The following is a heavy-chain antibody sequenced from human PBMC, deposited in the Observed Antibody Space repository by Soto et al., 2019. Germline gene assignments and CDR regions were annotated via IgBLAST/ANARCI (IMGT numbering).Heavy chain of an antibody. V-gene: IGHV4-31*03. Sequence: QVQLQESGPGLVKPSQTLSLTCIVSGGSISSGGYYWSWIRQHPGKGLEWIGYIYYSGSTYYNPSLKSRVTISVDTSKNQFSLKLSSVTAADTAVYYCARLIVATKYYFDYWGQGTLVTVSS. CDR1: GGSISSGGYY. J-gene: IGHJ4*02. CDR3: ARLIVATKYYFDY. CDR2: IYYSGST. D-gene: IGHD5-12*01.